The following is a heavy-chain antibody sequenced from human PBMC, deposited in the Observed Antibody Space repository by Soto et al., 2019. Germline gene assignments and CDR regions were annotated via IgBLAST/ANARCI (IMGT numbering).Heavy chain of an antibody. J-gene: IGHJ5*02. V-gene: IGHV3-23*01. CDR2: ISGPSYAS. CDR3: AATTGYSDSTGYLAPHWFDP. CDR1: GFNFAGYA. D-gene: IGHD3-22*01. Sequence: GGSLRLSCVGSGFNFAGYALAWVRQPPGKGLEWVTSISGPSYASFTADSLRGRFTISRDNAKNSLFLQMDSLRAEDTAVYYCAATTGYSDSTGYLAPHWFDPWGQGTLVTVSS.